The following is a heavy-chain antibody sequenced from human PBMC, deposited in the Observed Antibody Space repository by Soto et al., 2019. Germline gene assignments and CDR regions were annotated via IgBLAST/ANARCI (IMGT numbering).Heavy chain of an antibody. CDR1: GDSVSSNSAA. J-gene: IGHJ6*02. V-gene: IGHV6-1*01. CDR2: TYYRSKWYN. D-gene: IGHD1-1*01. CDR3: ARELEKANWTSSYSYGMDV. Sequence: SQTLSLTCAISGDSVSSNSAAWNWIRQSPSRGLEWLGRTYYRSKWYNDYAVSVKSRITINPDTSKNQFSLQLNSVTPEDTAVYYCARELEKANWTSSYSYGMDVWGQGTRSPSP.